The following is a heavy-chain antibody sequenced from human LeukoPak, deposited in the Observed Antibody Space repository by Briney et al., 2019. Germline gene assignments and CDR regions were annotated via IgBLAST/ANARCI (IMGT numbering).Heavy chain of an antibody. CDR2: ISAYNGNT. CDR1: GYTVTSYG. Sequence: ASGKVSCKASGYTVTSYGISWVQQAPGQGLEWMGWISAYNGNTNYAQKLQGRVTITTDTSTSTAYMELRSLRSDDTAVYYCARDYYGSGSLDYWGQGTLVTVSS. J-gene: IGHJ4*02. D-gene: IGHD3-10*01. CDR3: ARDYYGSGSLDY. V-gene: IGHV1-18*01.